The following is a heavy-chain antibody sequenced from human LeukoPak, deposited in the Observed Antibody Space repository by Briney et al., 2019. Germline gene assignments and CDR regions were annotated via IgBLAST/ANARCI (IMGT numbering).Heavy chain of an antibody. CDR3: ARGRQRGYSYGYSY. V-gene: IGHV4-59*01. D-gene: IGHD5-18*01. J-gene: IGHJ4*02. CDR2: IYYSGST. CDR1: GGSISSYY. Sequence: SETLSLSCTVSGGSISSYYWSWIRQPPGKGLEWIGYIYYSGSTNYNPSLKSRVTISVDTSKNQFSLKLSSVTAADTAVYYCARGRQRGYSYGYSYWGQGTLVTVSS.